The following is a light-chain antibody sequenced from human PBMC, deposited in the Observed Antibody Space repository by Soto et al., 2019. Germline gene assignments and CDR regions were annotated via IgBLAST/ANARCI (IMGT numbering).Light chain of an antibody. J-gene: IGLJ1*01. V-gene: IGLV1-40*01. CDR1: SSNIGAGYE. CDR2: ENN. Sequence: QSVLTQPPSVSAAPGQRVTISCTGSSSNIGAGYEAHWYQQVPGTAPKLLIYENNNRPSGVPDRFSGSKSGTSASLAITGLQAEDEAEYYCQSYDSSLSGYVFGTGTKVPS. CDR3: QSYDSSLSGYV.